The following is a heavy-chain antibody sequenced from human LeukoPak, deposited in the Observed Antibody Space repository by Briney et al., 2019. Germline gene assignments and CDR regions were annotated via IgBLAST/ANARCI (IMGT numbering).Heavy chain of an antibody. Sequence: ASVKVSCKASGYTFTGYYMHWVRQAPGHGLEWMGRINPNSGGTKYAQKFQGRVTMTRDTSISTAYMELTRMTSDDTAIYYCARDSPIAVSGTYDYWGQGTLVTVSS. V-gene: IGHV1-2*06. J-gene: IGHJ4*02. D-gene: IGHD6-19*01. CDR3: ARDSPIAVSGTYDY. CDR1: GYTFTGYY. CDR2: INPNSGGT.